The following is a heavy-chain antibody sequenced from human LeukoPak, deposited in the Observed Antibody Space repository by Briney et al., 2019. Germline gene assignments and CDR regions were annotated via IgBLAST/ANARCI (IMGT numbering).Heavy chain of an antibody. D-gene: IGHD6-19*01. Sequence: ASVKVSCKASGYTFTGYYMHWVRQAPGQGLEWMGWINPNSGGTNYAQKFRGRVTMTRDTSISTAYMELSRLRSDDTAVYYCARTTTVSSGPDYWGQGTLVTVSS. CDR3: ARTTTVSSGPDY. J-gene: IGHJ4*02. CDR1: GYTFTGYY. CDR2: INPNSGGT. V-gene: IGHV1-2*02.